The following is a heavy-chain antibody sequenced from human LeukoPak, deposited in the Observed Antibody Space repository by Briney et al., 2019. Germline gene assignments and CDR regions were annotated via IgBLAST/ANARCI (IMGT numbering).Heavy chain of an antibody. CDR3: ARDSRDVDLAMDVVSI. CDR1: GYNFSRYG. J-gene: IGHJ4*02. V-gene: IGHV1-18*01. D-gene: IGHD5-24*01. CDR2: SSGYNSKT. Sequence: ASVKISCKAYGYNFSRYGISWVRQAPGRGLEWVGWSSGYNSKTHYGQNFYDKVTMTIDTSTSTAYLDLRSLRSDDSAIYFCARDSRDVDLAMDVVSIWGQGSLVTVSS.